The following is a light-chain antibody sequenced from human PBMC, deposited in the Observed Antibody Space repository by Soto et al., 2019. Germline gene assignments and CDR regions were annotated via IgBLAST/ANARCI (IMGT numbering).Light chain of an antibody. CDR3: CSYAGTRTSWV. J-gene: IGLJ1*01. V-gene: IGLV2-23*01. CDR2: EGT. CDR1: SSDVGTFNL. Sequence: QSALTQPASVSGFLGQSITMSCTGSSSDVGTFNLVSWFQQHPGKAPKLLIFEGTKRPSGVSDRFSGSKSGNTASLTISGLQAEDEADYHCCSYAGTRTSWVFGTGTKGPS.